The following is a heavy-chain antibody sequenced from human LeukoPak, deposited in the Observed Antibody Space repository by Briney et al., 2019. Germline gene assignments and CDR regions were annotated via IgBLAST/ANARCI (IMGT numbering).Heavy chain of an antibody. CDR2: INPSGST. D-gene: IGHD3-22*01. CDR1: GGSISSSSYY. J-gene: IGHJ5*02. CDR3: AREFGSYYDSSGYYFKGNWFDP. V-gene: IGHV4-39*07. Sequence: PSETLSLTCTVSGGSISSSSYYWGWIRQPPGKGLEWIVEINPSGSTNYNPSPKSRVTISVDTSKNQFSRKLSSVTAADTAVYYCAREFGSYYDSSGYYFKGNWFDPWGQGTLVTVSS.